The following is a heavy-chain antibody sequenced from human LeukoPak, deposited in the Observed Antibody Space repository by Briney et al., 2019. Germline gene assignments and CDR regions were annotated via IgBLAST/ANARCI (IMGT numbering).Heavy chain of an antibody. V-gene: IGHV4-34*01. CDR3: ARYYCGGDCYSGYFDY. CDR2: INHSGNT. Sequence: PSETLSLTCAVYGGSFSGYYWSWIRQAPGKGLEWIGEINHSGNTNYNPSLKSRVTISVDTSKTQFSLKLSSVTAADTAVYYCARYYCGGDCYSGYFDYWGQGTLVTVSS. J-gene: IGHJ4*02. CDR1: GGSFSGYY. D-gene: IGHD2-21*02.